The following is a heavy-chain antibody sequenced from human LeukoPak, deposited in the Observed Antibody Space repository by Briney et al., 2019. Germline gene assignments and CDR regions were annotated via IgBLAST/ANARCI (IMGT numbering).Heavy chain of an antibody. CDR1: GGSISSFY. Sequence: SETLSLTCTVSGGSISSFYWTWIRQPPGKGLEWIGYIYYDGNTNYNPSLRSRVTISVDTSKNQFSLKLSSVTAADTAVYYCARQATTVTYNNWFDPWGQGTLVTVSS. V-gene: IGHV4-59*08. CDR2: IYYDGNT. D-gene: IGHD4-17*01. CDR3: ARQATTVTYNNWFDP. J-gene: IGHJ5*02.